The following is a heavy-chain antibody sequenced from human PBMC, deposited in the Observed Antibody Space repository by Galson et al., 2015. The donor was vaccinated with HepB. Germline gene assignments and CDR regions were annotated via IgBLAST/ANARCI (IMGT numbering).Heavy chain of an antibody. D-gene: IGHD1-26*01. Sequence: PALVKPTQTLTLTCTFSGFSLSTARMRVSWIRQPPGKALEWLARVDWDDEKFYSASLENRLTISKDTSKNQVVLTMTNMDPVDTATYYCAGTGWGYFDYWGQGTLVTVSS. CDR2: VDWDDEK. J-gene: IGHJ4*02. CDR3: AGTGWGYFDY. V-gene: IGHV2-70*04. CDR1: GFSLSTARMR.